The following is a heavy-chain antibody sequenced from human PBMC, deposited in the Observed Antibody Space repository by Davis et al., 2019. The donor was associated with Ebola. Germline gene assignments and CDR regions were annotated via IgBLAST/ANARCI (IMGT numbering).Heavy chain of an antibody. D-gene: IGHD1-26*01. Sequence: GESLKISCAASGLTVSGYWMHWVRQAPGKGLVWVARINSDGRSTSYADSVKGRFTISRDNTKNTLYLQMNSLRAEDTAVYYCAKDIFGHDSGSFLNPFDYWGQGTLVTVSP. CDR3: AKDIFGHDSGSFLNPFDY. CDR2: INSDGRST. CDR1: GLTVSGYW. J-gene: IGHJ4*02. V-gene: IGHV3-74*01.